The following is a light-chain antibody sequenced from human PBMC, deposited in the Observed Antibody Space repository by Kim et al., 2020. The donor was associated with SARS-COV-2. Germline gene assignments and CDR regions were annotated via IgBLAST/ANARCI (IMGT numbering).Light chain of an antibody. CDR1: SGSIATNY. CDR2: EDT. Sequence: GKTVTISCTRSSGSIATNYVQLYQPRPRSSPSTVIYEDTQRPSGVPDRFSGSIDSSSNSASLTISGLKTEDEADYYCQSYDSSNQVFGGGTKLTVL. CDR3: QSYDSSNQV. V-gene: IGLV6-57*01. J-gene: IGLJ3*02.